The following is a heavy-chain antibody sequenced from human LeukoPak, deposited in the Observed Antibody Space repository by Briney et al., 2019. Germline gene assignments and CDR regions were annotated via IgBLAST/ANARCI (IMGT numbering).Heavy chain of an antibody. CDR1: GFTFSSYS. J-gene: IGHJ4*02. Sequence: GGSLRLSCAASGFTFSSYSMNWVRQAPGKGLEWVSYISSSSTIYYADSVKGRFTISRDNAKNSLYLQMNSLRAEDTAVYYCARLVDDVLRCFDWSLLGGYFDYWGQGTLVTVSS. D-gene: IGHD3-9*01. V-gene: IGHV3-48*01. CDR2: ISSSSTI. CDR3: ARLVDDVLRCFDWSLLGGYFDY.